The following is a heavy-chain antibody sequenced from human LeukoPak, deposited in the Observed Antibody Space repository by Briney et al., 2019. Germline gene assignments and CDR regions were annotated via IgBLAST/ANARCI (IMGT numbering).Heavy chain of an antibody. J-gene: IGHJ5*02. V-gene: IGHV3-74*01. D-gene: IGHD6-13*01. CDR3: ATGGAFSSWSTWFDP. CDR2: INSDGSST. Sequence: GSLRLSCAASGFTFSSYWMHWVRQAPGKGLVWVSRINSDGSSTSYADSVKGRFTISRDNAKNTLYLQMNSLRAEDTAVYYCATGGAFSSWSTWFDPWGQGTLVTVSS. CDR1: GFTFSSYW.